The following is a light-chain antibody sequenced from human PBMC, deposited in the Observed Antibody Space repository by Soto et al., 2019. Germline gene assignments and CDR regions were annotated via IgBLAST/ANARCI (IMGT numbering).Light chain of an antibody. CDR1: SSNIGKNY. J-gene: IGLJ2*01. V-gene: IGLV1-47*01. CDR2: RNN. CDR3: AAWDESQTGL. Sequence: QSALTQPPSVSGTPGQRVTISCSGSSSNIGKNYVFLYQQLPGTAPQLLIYRNNQRPSWVPDRFSGSRSGTSASLAISGLRSEDEADYYCAAWDESQTGLFGGGTKLTVL.